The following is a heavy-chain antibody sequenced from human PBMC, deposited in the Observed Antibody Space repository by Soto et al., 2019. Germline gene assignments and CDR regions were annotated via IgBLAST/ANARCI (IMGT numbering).Heavy chain of an antibody. D-gene: IGHD6-19*01. CDR1: GFTFSGFG. J-gene: IGHJ4*02. Sequence: GGSLRLSCAASGFTFSGFGMTWIRQAPGKGLECLSYISSREVTVYYADSVKGRFTISRDNTKNSLYLQMTTLRDEDTAVYYCARVSASGWHVNGRDYFDSWGQGTLVTVSS. V-gene: IGHV3-11*01. CDR3: ARVSASGWHVNGRDYFDS. CDR2: ISSREVTV.